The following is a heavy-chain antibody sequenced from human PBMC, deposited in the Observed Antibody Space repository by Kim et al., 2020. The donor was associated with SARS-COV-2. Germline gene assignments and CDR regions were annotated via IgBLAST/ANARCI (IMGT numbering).Heavy chain of an antibody. CDR2: DGGTT. J-gene: IGHJ3*02. V-gene: IGHV3-15*01. Sequence: DGGTTDYAAPVKGRFTISRDDSKNTLYLQMNSLKTEDTAVYYCTLSEHDIWGQGTMVTVSS. CDR3: TLSEHDI.